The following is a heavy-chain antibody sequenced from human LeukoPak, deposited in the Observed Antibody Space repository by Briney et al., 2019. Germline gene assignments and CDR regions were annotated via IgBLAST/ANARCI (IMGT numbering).Heavy chain of an antibody. Sequence: SETESLTCAVSGGSISRGGYSWCWIRQPPGKGLEWIGYFYYSGSTYYNPSLKSRVTISVDTSKNQLSLKLSSVTAADTAVYYCARGYRSGRGWGGYYFDYWGQGTLVTVSS. J-gene: IGHJ4*02. CDR1: GGSISRGGYS. D-gene: IGHD6-19*01. CDR2: FYYSGST. CDR3: ARGYRSGRGWGGYYFDY. V-gene: IGHV4-30-4*07.